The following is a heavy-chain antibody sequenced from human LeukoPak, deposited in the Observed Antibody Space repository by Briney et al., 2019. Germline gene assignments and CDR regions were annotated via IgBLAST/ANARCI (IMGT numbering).Heavy chain of an antibody. D-gene: IGHD5/OR15-5a*01. CDR1: GFTFSGCG. CDR2: ISSSSSYI. V-gene: IGHV3-21*01. Sequence: GGSLRLSCAASGFTFSGCGMYWVRQAPGKGLEWVSSISSSSSYIYYADSVKGRFTISRDNAKNSLYLQMNSLRAEDTAVYYCARDLRAALGIYAGGYWGQGTLVTVSS. J-gene: IGHJ4*02. CDR3: ARDLRAALGIYAGGY.